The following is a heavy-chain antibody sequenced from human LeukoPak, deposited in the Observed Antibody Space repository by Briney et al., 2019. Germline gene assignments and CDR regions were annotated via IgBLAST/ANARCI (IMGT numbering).Heavy chain of an antibody. Sequence: ASVKVSCKASGYTFTSYGISWVRQAPGQGLEWMGWISAYNGNTNYAQKLQGRVTMTTDTSTSTAYMELRSLRSDDTAVYYCARDRPGILTGYYDYWGQGTLVTVSS. CDR3: ARDRPGILTGYYDY. V-gene: IGHV1-18*01. CDR1: GYTFTSYG. J-gene: IGHJ4*02. D-gene: IGHD3-9*01. CDR2: ISAYNGNT.